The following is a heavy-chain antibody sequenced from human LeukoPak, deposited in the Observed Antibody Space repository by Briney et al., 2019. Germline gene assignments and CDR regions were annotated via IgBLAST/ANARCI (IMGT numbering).Heavy chain of an antibody. Sequence: SVKVSCKASGGTFSSYAISWVRQAPGQGLEWMGRIIPILGIANYAQKFQGRVTITADKSTSTAYMELSSLRSEDTAVYYCAREGGSIAAAGFDYWGQGTLVTVSS. D-gene: IGHD6-13*01. J-gene: IGHJ4*02. V-gene: IGHV1-69*04. CDR1: GGTFSSYA. CDR2: IIPILGIA. CDR3: AREGGSIAAAGFDY.